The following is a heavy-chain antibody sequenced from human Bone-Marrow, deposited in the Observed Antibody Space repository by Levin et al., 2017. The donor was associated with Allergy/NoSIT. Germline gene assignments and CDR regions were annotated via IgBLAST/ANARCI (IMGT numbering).Heavy chain of an antibody. J-gene: IGHJ4*02. CDR3: AKDHIYSSSWYYFDY. D-gene: IGHD6-13*01. V-gene: IGHV3-23*01. CDR1: GFTFSSYA. CDR2: ISGSGGST. Sequence: PGGSLRLSCAASGFTFSSYAMSWVRQAPGKGLEWVSAISGSGGSTYYADSVKGRFTISRDNSKNTLYLQMNSLRAEDTAVYDCAKDHIYSSSWYYFDYWGQGTLVTVSS.